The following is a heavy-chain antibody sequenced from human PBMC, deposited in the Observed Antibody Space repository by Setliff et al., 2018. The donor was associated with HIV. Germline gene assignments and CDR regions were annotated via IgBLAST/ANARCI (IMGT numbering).Heavy chain of an antibody. V-gene: IGHV4-59*08. Sequence: SETLSLTCTVSGGSISSYYWSWIRQPPGKGLEWIGYIYYSGSTNYNPSLKSRVTISVDTSKNYFSLKLNSVTAADTAVYYCARVAGARYFDYWGQGTLVTVSS. CDR1: GGSISSYY. CDR2: IYYSGST. J-gene: IGHJ4*02. CDR3: ARVAGARYFDY. D-gene: IGHD1-26*01.